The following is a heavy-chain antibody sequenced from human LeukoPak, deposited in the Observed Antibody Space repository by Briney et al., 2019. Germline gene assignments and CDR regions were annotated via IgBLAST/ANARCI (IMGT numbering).Heavy chain of an antibody. V-gene: IGHV3-48*03. Sequence: PGGSLRLSCAASGFTFGTYEMNWVRQAPGKGLEWVSYISSSGSTIYYAESVKGRFTISRDNAKNSLYLQMNSLRAEDTAVYYCARFGDFWGSGNWFDPWGQGTLVTVSS. CDR2: ISSSGSTI. CDR3: ARFGDFWGSGNWFDP. D-gene: IGHD3-3*01. J-gene: IGHJ5*02. CDR1: GFTFGTYE.